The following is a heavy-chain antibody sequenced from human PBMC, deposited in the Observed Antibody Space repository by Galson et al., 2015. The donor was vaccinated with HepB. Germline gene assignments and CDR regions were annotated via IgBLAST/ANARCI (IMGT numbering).Heavy chain of an antibody. CDR2: INPSAGST. CDR3: ARDPLTVEGRIGWFDP. D-gene: IGHD2-21*02. Sequence: SVKVSCKASGYTFTSYYVHWVRQAPGQGLEWMGMINPSAGSTTYAQKFQGRVTMTRDTSTRTVYMELRSLRSDDTAVYYCARDPLTVEGRIGWFDPWGQGTLVTVSS. V-gene: IGHV1-46*01. J-gene: IGHJ5*02. CDR1: GYTFTSYY.